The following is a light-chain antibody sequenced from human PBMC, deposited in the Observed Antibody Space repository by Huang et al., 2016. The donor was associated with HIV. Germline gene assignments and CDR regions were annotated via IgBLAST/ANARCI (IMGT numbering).Light chain of an antibody. CDR2: KAA. Sequence: DIQMTQSPSTLSASVGDRVTITCRASLSISSWLAWYQQKPGKAPKLLIYKAASLAGGVPSRFSGSGSGTEFTLTISSLQPDDFATYYCQQYTTYFPTFGQGTKLEIK. CDR1: LSISSW. V-gene: IGKV1-5*03. CDR3: QQYTTYFPT. J-gene: IGKJ2*01.